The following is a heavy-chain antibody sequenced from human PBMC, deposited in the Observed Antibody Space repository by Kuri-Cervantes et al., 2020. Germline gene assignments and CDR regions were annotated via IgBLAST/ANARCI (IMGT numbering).Heavy chain of an antibody. D-gene: IGHD4-17*01. CDR1: GGTFSSYA. J-gene: IGHJ6*03. CDR2: VIPISDAT. Sequence: SVKVSCRASGGTFSSYAISWVRQAPGQGLEWIGGVIPISDATTYAQRFQGRVTITTDKSSSTVYMDLSSLTSEDTAVYYCARPRGDHGDYVRYYHMDVWGKGTTVTVSS. V-gene: IGHV1-69*05. CDR3: ARPRGDHGDYVRYYHMDV.